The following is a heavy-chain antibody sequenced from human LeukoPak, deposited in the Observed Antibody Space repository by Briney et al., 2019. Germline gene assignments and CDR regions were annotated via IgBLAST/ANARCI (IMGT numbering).Heavy chain of an antibody. CDR1: GFTFSSYA. CDR2: ISGSGGST. CDR3: AKDRYFCTNGVCYKSAIDY. D-gene: IGHD2-8*01. J-gene: IGHJ4*02. V-gene: IGHV3-23*01. Sequence: GGSLRLSCAASGFTFSSYAMSWVRQAPGKGLEWVSAISGSGGSTYYADSVKDRFTISRDNSKNTVYLQMDSLRVEDTAVYYCAKDRYFCTNGVCYKSAIDYWGQGALVTVSS.